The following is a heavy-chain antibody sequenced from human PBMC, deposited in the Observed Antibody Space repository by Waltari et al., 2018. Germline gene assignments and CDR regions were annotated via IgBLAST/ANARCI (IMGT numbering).Heavy chain of an antibody. J-gene: IGHJ3*02. V-gene: IGHV3-30*02. Sequence: QVQLVESGGGVVQPGGSLRLSCAAPGFTFSSYGMHWVRQAPGKGLEWVAFIRYDGSNKYYADSVKGRFTISRDNSKNTLYLQMNSLRAEDTAVYYCAHPETQDAFDIWGQGTMVTVSS. CDR2: IRYDGSNK. CDR1: GFTFSSYG. CDR3: AHPETQDAFDI.